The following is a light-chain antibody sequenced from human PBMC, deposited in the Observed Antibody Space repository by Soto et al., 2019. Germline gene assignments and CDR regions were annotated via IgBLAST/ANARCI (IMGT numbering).Light chain of an antibody. CDR2: GAF. Sequence: EIVLTQSPGTLSLSPGERATLSCRASQNVTSRYLAWYQQKPGQAPRLLFFGAFSRATAIPDRFSGSGSGTDFTLTISRLEPEDFAVYYCQHYGTSHTFGQGTKLE. CDR3: QHYGTSHT. J-gene: IGKJ2*01. CDR1: QNVTSRY. V-gene: IGKV3-20*01.